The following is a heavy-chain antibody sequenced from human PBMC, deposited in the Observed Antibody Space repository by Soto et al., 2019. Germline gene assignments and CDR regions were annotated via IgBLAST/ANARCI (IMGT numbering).Heavy chain of an antibody. D-gene: IGHD3-22*01. CDR2: IYSSGIT. V-gene: IGHV4-4*07. CDR3: ARLYDSSGYYELEY. Sequence: LSLTCTVSGGSISGYYWTWIRQPAGKGLEWIGRIYSSGITNYNPSLRSRVTMSVDTSRNQLSLRLTSVTAADTAVYFCARLYDSSGYYELEYWGQGALVTVS. CDR1: GGSISGYY. J-gene: IGHJ4*02.